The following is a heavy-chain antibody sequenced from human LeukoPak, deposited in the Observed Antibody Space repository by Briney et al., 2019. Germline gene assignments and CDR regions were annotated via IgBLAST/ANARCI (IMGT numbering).Heavy chain of an antibody. D-gene: IGHD1-26*01. CDR2: ISAYNGNT. Sequence: ASVKVSCKASGYTFTSYGISWVRQAPGQGLEWMGWISAYNGNTNYAQKLQGRVTITADKSTNTTYMEISSLTSDDTAVYYCARDAQWELRAFDVWGQGTMVIVSS. CDR1: GYTFTSYG. V-gene: IGHV1-18*01. CDR3: ARDAQWELRAFDV. J-gene: IGHJ3*01.